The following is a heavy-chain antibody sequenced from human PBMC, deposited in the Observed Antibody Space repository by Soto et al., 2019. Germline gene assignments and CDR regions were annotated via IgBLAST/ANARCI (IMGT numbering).Heavy chain of an antibody. CDR3: VRDLPDYSNYGGYYYGMDV. CDR1: GYTFTSYG. CDR2: ISAYSGNT. D-gene: IGHD4-4*01. V-gene: IGHV1-18*01. J-gene: IGHJ6*02. Sequence: GASVKVSCKASGYTFTSYGISWVRQAPGQGLEWMGWISAYSGNTNYAQKLQGRVTMTTDTSTSTAYMELRSLRSDDTAVYYCVRDLPDYSNYGGYYYGMDVWGQGTRVTVSS.